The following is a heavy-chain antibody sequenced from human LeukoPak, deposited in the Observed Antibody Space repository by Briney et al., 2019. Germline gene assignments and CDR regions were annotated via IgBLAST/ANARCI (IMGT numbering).Heavy chain of an antibody. Sequence: SETLSLTCAVNGGSFSDYYWSWIRQPPGKGLEWIGEINHSGSTNYNPSLKSRVTISVDTSKNQFSLKLSSVTAADTAVYYCASPGPYGSGKGWFDPWGQGTLVTVSS. V-gene: IGHV4-34*01. J-gene: IGHJ5*02. D-gene: IGHD3-10*01. CDR3: ASPGPYGSGKGWFDP. CDR1: GGSFSDYY. CDR2: INHSGST.